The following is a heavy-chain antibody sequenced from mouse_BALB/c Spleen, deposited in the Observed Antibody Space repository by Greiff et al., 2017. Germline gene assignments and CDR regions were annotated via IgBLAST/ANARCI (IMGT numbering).Heavy chain of an antibody. J-gene: IGHJ2*01. D-gene: IGHD1-2*01. CDR1: GFSLTSYG. V-gene: IGHV2-9*02. CDR3: ARDGVTTATSYFDY. CDR2: IWAGGST. Sequence: VKLVESGPGLVAPSQSLSITCTVSGFSLTSYGVHWVRQPPGKGLEWLGVIWAGGSTNYNSALMSRLSISKDNSKSQVFLKMNSLQTDDTAMYYCARDGVTTATSYFDYWGQGTTLTVSS.